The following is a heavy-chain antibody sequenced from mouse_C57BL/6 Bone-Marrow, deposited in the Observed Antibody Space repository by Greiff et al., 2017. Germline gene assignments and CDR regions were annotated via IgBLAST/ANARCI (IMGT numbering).Heavy chain of an antibody. Sequence: VQLQQPGAELVKPGASVKLSCTASGFNIKDYYMHWVKQRTDQGLEWIGRINPEDGETKYAPKFQGKATITADTSSNTAYLQLIRLTAEDTAVFDCARYVYYLDYWGQGTTLTVSS. V-gene: IGHV14-2*01. CDR2: INPEDGET. CDR1: GFNIKDYY. J-gene: IGHJ2*01. CDR3: ARYVYYLDY.